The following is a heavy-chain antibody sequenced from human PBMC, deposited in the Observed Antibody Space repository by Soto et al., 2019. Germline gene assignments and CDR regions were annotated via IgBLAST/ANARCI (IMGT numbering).Heavy chain of an antibody. D-gene: IGHD6-13*01. J-gene: IGHJ5*02. V-gene: IGHV5-10-1*01. Sequence: GESLKISCKGSGYSFTSYWISWVRQMPGKGLEWMGRIDPSDSYTNYSPSFQGHVTISADKSISTAYLQWSSLKASDTAMYYCASHGQGTAATRGWFDPWGQGTLVTVSS. CDR2: IDPSDSYT. CDR3: ASHGQGTAATRGWFDP. CDR1: GYSFTSYW.